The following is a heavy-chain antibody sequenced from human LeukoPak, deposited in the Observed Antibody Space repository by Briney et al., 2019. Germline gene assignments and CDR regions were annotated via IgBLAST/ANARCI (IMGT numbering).Heavy chain of an antibody. J-gene: IGHJ3*02. CDR3: ARSGSYVGAFDI. CDR2: IDYSGST. V-gene: IGHV4-59*01. Sequence: TETLSLTCTVSGGSISSFYWSWIRQPQGKELEWIGYIDYSGSTNYNPSLKSRVTISVDTSKNQFSLKLSSVTAADTAVYYCARSGSYVGAFDIWGQGTMVTVSS. D-gene: IGHD1-26*01. CDR1: GGSISSFY.